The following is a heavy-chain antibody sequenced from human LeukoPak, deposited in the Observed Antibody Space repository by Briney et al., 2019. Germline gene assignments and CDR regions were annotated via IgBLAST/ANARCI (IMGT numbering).Heavy chain of an antibody. CDR3: ATHGVGSSWFGFDS. Sequence: GESLKISCKGSGYSFTTYWIGWVRQMPGKGLEWMGIMYPSDSDTRYSPSFQDQVTISADKSISTAYLHWSSLKASDSAMYYCATHGVGSSWFGFDSWGQGTLVTVSS. CDR2: MYPSDSDT. CDR1: GYSFTTYW. D-gene: IGHD6-13*01. V-gene: IGHV5-51*01. J-gene: IGHJ4*02.